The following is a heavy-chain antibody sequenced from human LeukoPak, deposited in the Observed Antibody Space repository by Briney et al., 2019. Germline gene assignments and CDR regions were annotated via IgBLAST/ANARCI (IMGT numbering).Heavy chain of an antibody. V-gene: IGHV1-18*01. Sequence: APVKVSCKASGYTFTSYGISWVRQAPGQGLEWMGWISAYNGNTNYAQKLQGRVTMTTDTSTSTAYMELRSLRSGDTAVYYCARDRPYGSVDDVVDPWGQGTLVTVSS. J-gene: IGHJ5*02. CDR1: GYTFTSYG. D-gene: IGHD3-10*01. CDR3: ARDRPYGSVDDVVDP. CDR2: ISAYNGNT.